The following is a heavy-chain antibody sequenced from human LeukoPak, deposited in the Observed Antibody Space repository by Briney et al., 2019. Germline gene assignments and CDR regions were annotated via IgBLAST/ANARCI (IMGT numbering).Heavy chain of an antibody. CDR1: GFTFSSYG. J-gene: IGHJ4*01. D-gene: IGHD2-21*01. CDR2: IRYDGNNK. CDR3: AKQGANGGANFDY. V-gene: IGHV3-30*02. Sequence: GGSLRLSCAASGFTFSSYGLHWVRQAPGKGLEWVAFIRYDGNNKYNSDSVKGRFTISRDDSKNTLYLHMNSLRPEDTAVYYCAKQGANGGANFDYWGHGTLVTVSS.